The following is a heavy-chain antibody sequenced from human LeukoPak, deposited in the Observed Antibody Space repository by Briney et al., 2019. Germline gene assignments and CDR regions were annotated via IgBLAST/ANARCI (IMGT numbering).Heavy chain of an antibody. CDR3: ARDLRRYSGYPRGDFDY. Sequence: ASVKISCKASGYTFTSYAMNWVRQAPGQGLEWMGWINTNTGNPTYAQGFTGRFVFSLDTSVSTAYLQISSLKAEDTAVYYCARDLRRYSGYPRGDFDYWGQGTLVTVSS. V-gene: IGHV7-4-1*02. D-gene: IGHD5-12*01. J-gene: IGHJ4*02. CDR2: INTNTGNP. CDR1: GYTFTSYA.